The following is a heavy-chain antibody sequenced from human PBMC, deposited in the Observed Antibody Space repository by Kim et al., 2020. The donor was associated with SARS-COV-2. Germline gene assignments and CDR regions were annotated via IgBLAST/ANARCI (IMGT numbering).Heavy chain of an antibody. CDR2: ISDDGSNK. J-gene: IGHJ6*02. CDR1: GFTFSSYG. V-gene: IGHV3-30*18. D-gene: IGHD3-10*01. Sequence: GGSLRLSCAASGFTFSSYGMHWVRQAPGKGLEWVAVISDDGSNKYYADSVKGRFTISRDNSKNTLYLQMNSLRAEDTAVYYCAKVSYYYGSGNEDVWGHGTTVTVSS. CDR3: AKVSYYYGSGNEDV.